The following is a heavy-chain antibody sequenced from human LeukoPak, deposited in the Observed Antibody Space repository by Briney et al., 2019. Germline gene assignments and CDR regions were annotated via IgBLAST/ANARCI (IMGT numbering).Heavy chain of an antibody. J-gene: IGHJ4*02. D-gene: IGHD2-2*01. CDR2: IYYSGST. CDR3: ARWVVPAATFDY. Sequence: SETLSLTCTVSGGSISSYYWSWIRQPPGKGLEWIGYIYYSGSTNYNPSLKSRVTISVDTSKNQFSLKLSSVTAADTAVYYCARWVVPAATFDYWGQGTLVTVSS. V-gene: IGHV4-59*08. CDR1: GGSISSYY.